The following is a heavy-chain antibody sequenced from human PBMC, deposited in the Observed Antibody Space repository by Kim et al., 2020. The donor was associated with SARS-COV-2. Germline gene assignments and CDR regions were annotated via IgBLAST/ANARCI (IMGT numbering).Heavy chain of an antibody. CDR2: LWYDDSKK. J-gene: IGHJ3*02. CDR3: ARDRRYHGYYYGSLI. D-gene: IGHD3-16*01. CDR1: GFLFGSYG. V-gene: IGHV3-33*01. Sequence: GGSLRLSCEASGFLFGSYGMHWARQAPGKGLEWVAHLWYDDSKKDYAESVKGRFSISRDKSKNTLYLEMVSLRAEDTAVYYCARDRRYHGYYYGSLIWGQGTMVSVSS.